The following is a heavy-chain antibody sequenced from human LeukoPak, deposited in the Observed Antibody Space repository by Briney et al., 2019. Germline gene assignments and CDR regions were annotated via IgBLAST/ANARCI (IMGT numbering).Heavy chain of an antibody. Sequence: PGGSLRLSCAASGFTFSSYAMSWVRQAPGKGLEWVSAISSSGGSTYYADSVKGRFTISRDNAKNSLYLQMNSLRAEDTAVYYCARDLLVTYYDILPAGSAFDIWGQGTMVTVSS. D-gene: IGHD3-9*01. CDR1: GFTFSSYA. CDR2: ISSSGGST. V-gene: IGHV3-23*01. J-gene: IGHJ3*02. CDR3: ARDLLVTYYDILPAGSAFDI.